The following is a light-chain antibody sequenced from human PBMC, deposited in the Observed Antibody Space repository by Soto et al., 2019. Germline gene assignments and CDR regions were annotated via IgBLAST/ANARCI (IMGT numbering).Light chain of an antibody. Sequence: QSALTQPASVSGSPGQSITISCTGTSSDVGGYNYVSWYQQHPGKAPKLMIYEVSNRPSGVSNRFSGSKSGNTASLTISGLQAEDEADYYCSSYTTSSHYLCGTETKVTV. CDR1: SSDVGGYNY. CDR2: EVS. CDR3: SSYTTSSHYL. V-gene: IGLV2-14*01. J-gene: IGLJ1*01.